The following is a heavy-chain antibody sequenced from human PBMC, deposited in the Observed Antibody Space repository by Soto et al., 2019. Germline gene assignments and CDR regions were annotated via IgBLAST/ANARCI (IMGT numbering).Heavy chain of an antibody. CDR2: IYYSGST. J-gene: IGHJ2*01. CDR3: ARFNWYFDL. V-gene: IGHV4-59*08. Sequence: QVQLQESGPGLVKPSETLALTCTVSGGSISSYYWSWIRQPPGKGLEWIGYIYYSGSTNYNPSLKSRATIEVDTSKNQFALKLSSVTAADTAVYYCARFNWYFDLWGRGTLVTVSS. CDR1: GGSISSYY.